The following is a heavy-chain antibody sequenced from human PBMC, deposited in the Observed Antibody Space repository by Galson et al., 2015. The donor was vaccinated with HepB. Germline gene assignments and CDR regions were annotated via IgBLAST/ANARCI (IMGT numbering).Heavy chain of an antibody. V-gene: IGHV3-30-3*01. CDR1: GFTFSSYA. CDR3: ARDVGAMVRGVIAGYFDY. CDR2: ISYDGSNK. Sequence: SLRLSCAASGFTFSSYAMHWVRQAPGKGLEWVAVISYDGSNKYYADSVKGRFTISRDNSKNTLYLQMNSLRAEDTAVYYCARDVGAMVRGVIAGYFDYWGQGTLVTVSS. J-gene: IGHJ4*02. D-gene: IGHD3-10*01.